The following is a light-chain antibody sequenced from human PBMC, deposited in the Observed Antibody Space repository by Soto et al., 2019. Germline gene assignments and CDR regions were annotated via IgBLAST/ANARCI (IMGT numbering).Light chain of an antibody. CDR3: QQYGSSPLT. CDR2: GAS. CDR1: QRVSSSD. J-gene: IGKJ4*01. V-gene: IGKV3-20*01. Sequence: TVLTQSPGTLSLSPGEGATLSCRASQRVSSSDLAWYQQKPGRAPRLLIYGASSRATGIPDRFSGSGSGTDFTLTISRLEPEDFAVYYCQQYGSSPLTFGGGTKVDNK.